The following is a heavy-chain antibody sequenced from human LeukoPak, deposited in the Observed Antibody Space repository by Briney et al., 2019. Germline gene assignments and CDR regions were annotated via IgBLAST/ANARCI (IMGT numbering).Heavy chain of an antibody. CDR2: IKQDGSEK. CDR1: GFTFSSYW. CDR3: ARRITSSSWYEDY. D-gene: IGHD6-13*01. V-gene: IGHV3-7*01. Sequence: GGSLRLSCAASGFTFSSYWMSWVRQAPGKGLEGVANIKQDGSEKYYVDSVKGRFTISRDNAKNSLYLQMNSLRAEDTAVYYCARRITSSSWYEDYWGQGTLVTVSS. J-gene: IGHJ4*02.